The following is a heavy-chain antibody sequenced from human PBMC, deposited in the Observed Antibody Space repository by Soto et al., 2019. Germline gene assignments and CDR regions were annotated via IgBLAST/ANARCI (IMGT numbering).Heavy chain of an antibody. CDR1: GFTFSDHY. V-gene: IGHV3-72*01. J-gene: IGHJ4*02. CDR2: SKNKADSYTT. CDR3: TVWGSGNDFGAA. Sequence: EVQLVESGGGLVQPGGSLRLSCAASGFTFSDHYMDWVRQAPGKGLEWVGRSKNKADSYTTEYAASVKGRFTISRDGSMISLLLQSSSLKTADTAVYYCTVWGSGNDFGAAWGQGILVTVSS. D-gene: IGHD3-10*01.